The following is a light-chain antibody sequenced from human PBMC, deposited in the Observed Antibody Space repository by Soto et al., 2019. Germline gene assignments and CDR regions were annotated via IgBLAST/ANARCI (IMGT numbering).Light chain of an antibody. CDR2: KAS. V-gene: IGKV1-5*03. Sequence: DIQMTQSPSTLSASVGDRVTITCRASQSIGSWLAWYQQKPGKAPKLLIYKASSLESGVPSRFSGSGSGTEFTLTISSLQPEDFATYYCQQSYSTPRLTFGGGTKVDIK. CDR3: QQSYSTPRLT. J-gene: IGKJ4*01. CDR1: QSIGSW.